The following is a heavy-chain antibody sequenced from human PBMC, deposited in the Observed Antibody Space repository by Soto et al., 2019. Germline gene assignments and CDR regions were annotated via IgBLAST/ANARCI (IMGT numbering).Heavy chain of an antibody. CDR1: GFTFSSYA. Sequence: QVQLVESGGGVVQPGRSLRLSCAASGFTFSSYAMHWVRQAPGKGLEWVAVISYDGSNKYYADSVKGRFTISRDNSKNTLYLQMNSLRAEDTAVYYCARKLLSGWYDAFDIWGQGTMVTVSS. CDR3: ARKLLSGWYDAFDI. D-gene: IGHD6-19*01. CDR2: ISYDGSNK. V-gene: IGHV3-30-3*01. J-gene: IGHJ3*02.